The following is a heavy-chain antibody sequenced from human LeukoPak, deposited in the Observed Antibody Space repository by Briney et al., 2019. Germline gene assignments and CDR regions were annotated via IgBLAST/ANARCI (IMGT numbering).Heavy chain of an antibody. D-gene: IGHD3-22*01. CDR1: GFTFSSYG. V-gene: IGHV3-33*01. Sequence: PGGSLRLSCAASGFTFSSYGMHWVRQAPGKGLEWVAVIWYDGSNKYYADSVKGRFTISRDNSKNALYLQMNSLRAEDTAVYYCARGLNYYDSSGYLLLFDYWGQGTLVTVSS. J-gene: IGHJ4*02. CDR2: IWYDGSNK. CDR3: ARGLNYYDSSGYLLLFDY.